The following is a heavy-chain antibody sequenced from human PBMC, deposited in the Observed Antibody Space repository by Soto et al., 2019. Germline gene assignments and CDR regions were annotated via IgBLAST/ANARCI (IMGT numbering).Heavy chain of an antibody. CDR3: ARVSAYYDFWSGYRPPCFFDY. CDR2: IYYSGST. V-gene: IGHV4-59*01. Sequence: SETLSLTCTVSGGSISSYYWSWIRQPPGKGLEWIGYIYYSGSTNYNPSLKSRVTITVDTSKNQFSLKLSSVTAADTAVYYCARVSAYYDFWSGYRPPCFFDYWGQGTLVTVSS. J-gene: IGHJ4*02. CDR1: GGSISSYY. D-gene: IGHD3-3*01.